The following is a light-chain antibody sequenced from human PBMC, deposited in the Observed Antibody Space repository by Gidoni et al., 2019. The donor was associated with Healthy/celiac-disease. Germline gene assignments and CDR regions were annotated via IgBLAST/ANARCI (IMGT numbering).Light chain of an antibody. CDR3: QQYNNWPAYT. CDR2: GAS. J-gene: IGKJ2*01. CDR1: QSVSSN. Sequence: EIVMTQSPATLSVSPGERATLSCWASQSVSSNLAWYQQKPGQAPRLLIYGASTRATGIPARFSGSGSATEFTLTISSLQSEDFSVHYCQQYNNWPAYTFGQGTKLEIK. V-gene: IGKV3-15*01.